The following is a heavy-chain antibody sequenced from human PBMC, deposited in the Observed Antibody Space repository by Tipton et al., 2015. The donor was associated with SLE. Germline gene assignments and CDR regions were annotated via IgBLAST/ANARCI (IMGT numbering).Heavy chain of an antibody. V-gene: IGHV4-4*02. D-gene: IGHD3-22*01. J-gene: IGHJ4*02. CDR3: ARNGFYSLDY. CDR1: SGSISSSDW. Sequence: TLSLTCAVSSGSISSSDWWSWVRQPPGKGLEWIGDIYRSGSATYNPSLKSRVTISMDKSKDQFSLNLASVTPADTAVYYCARNGFYSLDYWGQGTLVTVSS. CDR2: IYRSGSA.